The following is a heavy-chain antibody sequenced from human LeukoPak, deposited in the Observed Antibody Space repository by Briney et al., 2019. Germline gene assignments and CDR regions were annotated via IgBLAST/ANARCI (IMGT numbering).Heavy chain of an antibody. V-gene: IGHV4-61*01. D-gene: IGHD4-17*01. J-gene: IGHJ6*02. Sequence: SETLSLTCTVSGGSISSSSYYWSWIRQPPGKGLEWIGYIYYSGSTNYNPSLKSRVTISVDTSKNQFSLKLSSVTAADTAVYYCARDVGGDYGDYYYYGMDVWGQGTTVTVSS. CDR2: IYYSGST. CDR3: ARDVGGDYGDYYYYGMDV. CDR1: GGSISSSSYY.